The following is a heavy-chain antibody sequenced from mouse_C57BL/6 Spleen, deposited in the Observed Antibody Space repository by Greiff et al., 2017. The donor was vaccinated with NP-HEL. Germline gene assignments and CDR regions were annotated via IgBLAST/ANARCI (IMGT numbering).Heavy chain of an antibody. D-gene: IGHD3-2*02. CDR3: ARSGRQLRLYYYAMDY. Sequence: VQLQQSGPELVKPGASVKLSCKASGYTFTSYDINWVKQRPGQGLEWIGWIYPRDGSTKYNEKFKGKATLTVDPSSSTAYMELHSLTSEDSAVYFCARSGRQLRLYYYAMDYWGQGTSVTVSS. V-gene: IGHV1-85*01. CDR1: GYTFTSYD. J-gene: IGHJ4*01. CDR2: IYPRDGST.